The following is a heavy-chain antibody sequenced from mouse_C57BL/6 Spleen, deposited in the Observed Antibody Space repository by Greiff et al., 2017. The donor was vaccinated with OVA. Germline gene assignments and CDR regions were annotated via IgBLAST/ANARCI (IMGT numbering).Heavy chain of an antibody. D-gene: IGHD1-1*02. CDR3: AGYGGYFDV. Sequence: VQLKESGPGLVKPSQSLSLTCSVTGYSITSGYYWNWIRQFPGNKLEWMGYISYDGSNNYNPSLKNRISITRDTSKNQFFLKLNSVTTEDTATYYCAGYGGYFDVWGTGTTVTVSS. CDR1: GYSITSGYY. CDR2: ISYDGSN. V-gene: IGHV3-6*01. J-gene: IGHJ1*03.